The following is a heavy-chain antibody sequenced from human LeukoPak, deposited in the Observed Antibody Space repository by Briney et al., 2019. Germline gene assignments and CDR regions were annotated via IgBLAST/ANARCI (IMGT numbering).Heavy chain of an antibody. CDR3: ARDIHYYDSSGLDY. CDR2: IYSGGST. CDR1: GFTVSSNY. V-gene: IGHV3-66*01. Sequence: GGSLRLSCAASGFTVSSNYMSWVRQAPGKGLEWVSVIYSGGSTYYADSVKGRFTISRDNSKNTLYLQMNSLRAEDTAVYYCARDIHYYDSSGLDYWGQGTLVTVSS. J-gene: IGHJ4*02. D-gene: IGHD3-22*01.